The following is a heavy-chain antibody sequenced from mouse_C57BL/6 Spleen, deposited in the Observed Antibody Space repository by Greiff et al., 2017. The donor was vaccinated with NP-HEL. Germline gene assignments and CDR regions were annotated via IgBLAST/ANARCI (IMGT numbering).Heavy chain of an antibody. Sequence: VKLQESGAELVKPGASVKMSCKASGYTFTTYPIEWMKQNHGKSLEWIGNFHPYNDDTKYNEKFKGKATLTVEKSSSTVYLELSRLTSDDSAVYYCARRGYDVGYFDVWGTGTTVTVSS. D-gene: IGHD2-12*01. CDR1: GYTFTTYP. V-gene: IGHV1-47*01. CDR3: ARRGYDVGYFDV. CDR2: FHPYNDDT. J-gene: IGHJ1*03.